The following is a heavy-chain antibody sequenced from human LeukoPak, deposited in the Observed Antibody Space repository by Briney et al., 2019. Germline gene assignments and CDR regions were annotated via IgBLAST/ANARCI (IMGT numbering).Heavy chain of an antibody. CDR1: GGSISSYY. D-gene: IGHD5-12*01. CDR3: ARSSNDAGGYVDS. Sequence: SETLSLTCTVSGGSISSYYWSWIRQPPGKGLEWIGYIYYSGSTNYNPSLKSRVTISVDTSKNQFSLKLSSVTAADTAVYYCARSSNDAGGYVDSWGQGSLVTVSS. J-gene: IGHJ5*01. V-gene: IGHV4-59*01. CDR2: IYYSGST.